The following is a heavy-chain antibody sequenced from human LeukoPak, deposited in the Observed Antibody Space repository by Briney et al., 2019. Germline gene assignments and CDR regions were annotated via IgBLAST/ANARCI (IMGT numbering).Heavy chain of an antibody. J-gene: IGHJ4*02. D-gene: IGHD4-23*01. V-gene: IGHV4-38-2*02. CDR2: IYHSGST. Sequence: SETLSLTCTVSGYSISSGYYWGWIRQPPGKGLEWIGSIYHSGSTFDNPSLKSRVTISVDTSKNQFSLKLSSVTAADTAMYYCARAVGTSRNFFDYWGQGTLVTVSS. CDR1: GYSISSGYY. CDR3: ARAVGTSRNFFDY.